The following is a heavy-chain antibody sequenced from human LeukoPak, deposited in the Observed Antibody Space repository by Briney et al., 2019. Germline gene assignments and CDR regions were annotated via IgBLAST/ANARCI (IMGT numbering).Heavy chain of an antibody. CDR3: ARGVGGFENWFDP. CDR1: GFTFSSYS. D-gene: IGHD3-10*01. Sequence: PGGSLRFSCAASGFTFSSYSMNWVRQAPGKGLEWVSSISSSSSYIYYADSVKGRFTISRDNAKNSLYLQMNSLRAEDTAVYYCARGVGGFENWFDPWGQGTLVTVSS. V-gene: IGHV3-21*01. CDR2: ISSSSSYI. J-gene: IGHJ5*02.